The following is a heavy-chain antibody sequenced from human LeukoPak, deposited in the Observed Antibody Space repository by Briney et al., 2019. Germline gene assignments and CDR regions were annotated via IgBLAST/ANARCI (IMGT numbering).Heavy chain of an antibody. J-gene: IGHJ4*02. V-gene: IGHV4-34*01. CDR1: GGSFSGYY. Sequence: SETLSLICAVYGGSFSGYYWSWIRQPPGKGLEWIGEINHSGSTNYNPSLKSRVTISVDTSKNQFSLKLSSVTAADTAVYYCARRIYSSSFYCDYWGQGTLVTVSS. D-gene: IGHD6-6*01. CDR3: ARRIYSSSFYCDY. CDR2: INHSGST.